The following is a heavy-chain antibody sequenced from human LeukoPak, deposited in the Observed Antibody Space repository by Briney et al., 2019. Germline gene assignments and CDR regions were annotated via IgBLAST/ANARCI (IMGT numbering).Heavy chain of an antibody. CDR1: GGSMSSYY. CDR3: ARDSRNPWGHNSFDP. CDR2: IYTSGST. J-gene: IGHJ5*02. Sequence: SETLSLTCTVSGGSMSSYYWSWIRQPAGKGLEWIGRIYTSGSTNYNPSLKSRVTMSLDTSKNQYSLKLRSLPAAAPAVYYSARDSRNPWGHNSFDPWGQGTLVTVSS. D-gene: IGHD7-27*01. V-gene: IGHV4-4*07.